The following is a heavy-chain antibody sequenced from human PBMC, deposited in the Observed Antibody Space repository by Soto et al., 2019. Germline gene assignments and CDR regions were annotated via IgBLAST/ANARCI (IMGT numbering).Heavy chain of an antibody. D-gene: IGHD2-21*01. Sequence: PEGSLRLSCAASGFTFSNHSMHRVRQAPGKGLEWVAVISYDGSNKYYAESVKGRFTISRDNSKNTLYLQTNSLRAEDTAVYYCAREEYSQYHLDYWGQGIQVTVSS. J-gene: IGHJ4*02. V-gene: IGHV3-30-3*01. CDR2: ISYDGSNK. CDR1: GFTFSNHS. CDR3: AREEYSQYHLDY.